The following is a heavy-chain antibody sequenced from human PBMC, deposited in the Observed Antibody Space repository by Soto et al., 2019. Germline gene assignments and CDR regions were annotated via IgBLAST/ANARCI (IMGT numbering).Heavy chain of an antibody. V-gene: IGHV5-51*01. CDR3: ARLSDRRIDY. Sequence: GESLKISCKASGYSFTTYWIAWVRQMPGKGLEWMGIINPGDSDIRYSPSFQGQVTISADNSISTAYLQWSSLKASDTAMYYCARLSDRRIDYWGQGTLVTVSS. CDR1: GYSFTTYW. J-gene: IGHJ4*02. CDR2: INPGDSDI.